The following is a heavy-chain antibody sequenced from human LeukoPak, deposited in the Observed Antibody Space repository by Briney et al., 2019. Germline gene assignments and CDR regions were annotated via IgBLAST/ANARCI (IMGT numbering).Heavy chain of an antibody. D-gene: IGHD3-16*01. V-gene: IGHV3-23*01. Sequence: PGGSLRLSCATPGFMFHSYALSWVRQAPGQGLEWVASISGNADVTHYADSVKGRFTISRDTATSTVYLQMDSLRAEDSATYYCAKLWVRFEFGGQGTLVAVSS. J-gene: IGHJ4*02. CDR3: AKLWVRFEF. CDR1: GFMFHSYA. CDR2: ISGNADVT.